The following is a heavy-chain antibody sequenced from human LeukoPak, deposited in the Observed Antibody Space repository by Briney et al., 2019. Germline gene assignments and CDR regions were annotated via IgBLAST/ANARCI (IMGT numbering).Heavy chain of an antibody. CDR2: INHSGST. CDR3: ARGLMVVAATGRWFDP. CDR1: GGSFSGYY. V-gene: IGHV4-34*01. D-gene: IGHD2-15*01. J-gene: IGHJ5*02. Sequence: PSETLSLTCAVYGGSFSGYYWSWIRQPPGKGLEWIGEINHSGSTNYNPSLKSRVTISVDTSKNQFSLKLSSVTAADTAVYYCARGLMVVAATGRWFDPWGQGTLVTLSS.